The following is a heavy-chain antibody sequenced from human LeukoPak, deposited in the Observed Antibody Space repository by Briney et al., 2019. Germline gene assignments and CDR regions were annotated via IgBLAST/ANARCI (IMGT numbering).Heavy chain of an antibody. J-gene: IGHJ5*02. V-gene: IGHV4-30-4*01. CDR1: GGSISSGDYY. D-gene: IGHD3-10*01. CDR2: IYYTGST. CDR3: ARARITMVRGVIITSRYNWFDP. Sequence: PSQTLSLTCAVSGGSISSGDYYWSWIRQPPGKGLEWIGLIYYTGSTYYNPSLKSRVTISVDTSKNQFSLKLSSVIAPDTAVYYCARARITMVRGVIITSRYNWFDPWGQGTLVTVSS.